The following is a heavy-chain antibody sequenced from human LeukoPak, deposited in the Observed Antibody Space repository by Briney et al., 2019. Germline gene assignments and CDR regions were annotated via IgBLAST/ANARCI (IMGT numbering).Heavy chain of an antibody. CDR1: NGPINTYQ. V-gene: IGHV4-59*01. CDR2: IHYSGSA. J-gene: IGHJ6*03. D-gene: IGHD2/OR15-2a*01. CDR3: AREYYEYYYYYYMDV. Sequence: SETLSLTCTVSNGPINTYQWSWIRQPPGKGLEWIGNIHYSGSANYNPSLKSRVIISVDTSKNQFSLKLSPVTAADTALYYCAREYYEYYYYYYMDVWGKGTTVTVSS.